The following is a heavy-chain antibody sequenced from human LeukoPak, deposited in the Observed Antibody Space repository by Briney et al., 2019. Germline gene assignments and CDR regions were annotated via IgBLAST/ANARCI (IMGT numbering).Heavy chain of an antibody. Sequence: ASVAVSCKASGYTFTGYYMHWVRQAPGQGLEWMGWVNPNSGGTNYAQKFQGRVTMTRDTSISTAYMELSRLRSDDTAVYYCAREWDLYYFDYWGQGTLVTVSS. CDR1: GYTFTGYY. V-gene: IGHV1-2*02. D-gene: IGHD1-26*01. J-gene: IGHJ4*02. CDR2: VNPNSGGT. CDR3: AREWDLYYFDY.